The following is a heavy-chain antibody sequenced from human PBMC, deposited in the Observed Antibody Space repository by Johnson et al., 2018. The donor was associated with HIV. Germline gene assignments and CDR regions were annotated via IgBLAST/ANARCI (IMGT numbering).Heavy chain of an antibody. CDR1: GFTFSSYG. CDR3: ARVRTTMILGFDI. CDR2: IRYDGSNK. Sequence: VQLLESGGGLVQPGGSLRLSCAASGFTFSSYGMHWVRQAPGKGLEWVTFIRYDGSNKYYADSVKGRFTISRDNSKDTLYLQMNSLRDEDTAVYYCARVRTTMILGFDIWGQGTMVTVSS. D-gene: IGHD3-22*01. V-gene: IGHV3-30*02. J-gene: IGHJ3*02.